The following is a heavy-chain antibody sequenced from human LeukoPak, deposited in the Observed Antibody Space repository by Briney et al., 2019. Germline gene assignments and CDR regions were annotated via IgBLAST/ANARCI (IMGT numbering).Heavy chain of an antibody. V-gene: IGHV1-18*01. Sequence: ASVKVSCKASGYTFTSYGISWVRQAPGQGLEWMGWISAYNGNTNYAQKLQGRVTMTTDTSTSTAYMELRSLRSDDTAVYYCARIPYSSGPRMSYYYYYMDVWGKGTTVTVSS. CDR2: ISAYNGNT. CDR1: GYTFTSYG. J-gene: IGHJ6*03. D-gene: IGHD6-19*01. CDR3: ARIPYSSGPRMSYYYYYMDV.